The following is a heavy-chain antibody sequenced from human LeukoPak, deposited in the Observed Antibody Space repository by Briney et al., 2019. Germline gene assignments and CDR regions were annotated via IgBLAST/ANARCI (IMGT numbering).Heavy chain of an antibody. J-gene: IGHJ4*02. CDR1: GYTFTSYA. D-gene: IGHD4-17*01. CDR2: INTNTGNP. CDR3: ATTLTTVTTSFYGRVDY. V-gene: IGHV7-4-1*02. Sequence: GASVKVSCKASGYTFTSYAMNWVRQAPGQGLEWMGWINTNTGNPTYAQGFTGRFVFSLDTSVSTAYLQISSLKAEDTAVYYCATTLTTVTTSFYGRVDYWGQGTLVTVSS.